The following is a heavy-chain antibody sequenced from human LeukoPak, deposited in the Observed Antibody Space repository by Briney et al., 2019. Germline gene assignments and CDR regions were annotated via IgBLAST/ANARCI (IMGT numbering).Heavy chain of an antibody. CDR1: RFTFSRYS. J-gene: IGHJ4*02. Sequence: PGGSLRLSFAASRFTFSRYSMNWVRQAPGKGLEWVSYISSSSSTMYYADSVKGRFTISRDSAKNSLYLQMNSLRVEDTAVYYCARDPYSGYDLQAFDYWGQGTLVTVSS. D-gene: IGHD5-12*01. CDR3: ARDPYSGYDLQAFDY. CDR2: ISSSSSTM. V-gene: IGHV3-48*01.